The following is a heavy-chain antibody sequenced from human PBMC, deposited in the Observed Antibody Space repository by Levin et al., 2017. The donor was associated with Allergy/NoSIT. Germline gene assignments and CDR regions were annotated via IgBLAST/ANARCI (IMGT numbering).Heavy chain of an antibody. D-gene: IGHD6-13*01. J-gene: IGHJ4*02. V-gene: IGHV3-30*18. CDR1: GFTFSNYG. CDR2: ISFDGKNK. CDR3: AKDRSRSWTFDY. Sequence: GGSLRLSCAASGFTFSNYGIHWVRQAPGKGLEWVALISFDGKNKDYADSVKGRFTISRDNSKNTLYLQMNSLRAEDTAVYYCAKDRSRSWTFDYWGQGTPVTVSS.